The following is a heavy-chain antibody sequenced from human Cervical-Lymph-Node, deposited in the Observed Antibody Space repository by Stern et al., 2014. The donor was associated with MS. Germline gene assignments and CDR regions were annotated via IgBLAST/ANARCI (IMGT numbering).Heavy chain of an antibody. V-gene: IGHV4-39*07. CDR2: IYYSGST. CDR1: GGSISSSSYY. J-gene: IGHJ1*01. CDR3: ARRDHDHDDYSTEHFQH. D-gene: IGHD4-17*01. Sequence: QLQLQESGPGLVKPSETLSLTCTVSGGSISSSSYYWGWIRQPPGKGLEWIGSIYYSGSTYYNPSLKSRVPISVDKSKNQFSLKLTSVTAADTAVYYCARRDHDHDDYSTEHFQHWGQGTLVTVSS.